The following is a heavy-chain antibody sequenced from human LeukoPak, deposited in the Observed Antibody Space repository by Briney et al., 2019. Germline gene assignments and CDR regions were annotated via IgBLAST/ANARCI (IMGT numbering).Heavy chain of an antibody. V-gene: IGHV4-59*11. J-gene: IGHJ5*02. CDR3: ARHPIAAAGQRFDP. D-gene: IGHD6-13*01. CDR2: IYYSEST. Sequence: SETLSLTCTVSGGSISSHYWSWIRQPPGKGLDGIGYIYYSESTNYNPSLKSRVTISVDTSKNQFSLKLSSVTAADTALYYCARHPIAAAGQRFDPWGQGTLVTVSS. CDR1: GGSISSHY.